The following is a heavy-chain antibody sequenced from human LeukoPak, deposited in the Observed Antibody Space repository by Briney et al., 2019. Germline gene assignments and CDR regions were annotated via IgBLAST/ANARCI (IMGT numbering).Heavy chain of an antibody. CDR3: ARGSAAGFDY. V-gene: IGHV4-59*11. CDR1: GDAISSHY. CDR2: VYDSGST. Sequence: SETLSLTCTVPGDAISSHYWSWIRQPPGKGLEWIGYVYDSGSTNYKPSLKSRVTISLDTSKNQFSLKLSSVTAADTAVYYCARGSAAGFDYWGQGTLVTVSS. D-gene: IGHD6-13*01. J-gene: IGHJ4*02.